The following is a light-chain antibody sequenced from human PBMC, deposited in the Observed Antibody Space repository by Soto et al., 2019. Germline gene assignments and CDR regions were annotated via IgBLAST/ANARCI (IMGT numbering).Light chain of an antibody. J-gene: IGLJ2*01. CDR1: SSAVGSYNL. V-gene: IGLV2-23*01. Sequence: QSALTQPASVSGSPGQSITISCTRTSSAVGSYNLVSWYQHHPGKAPKLMIYEGSERPSGVSNRFSGAQSGNTASLTISGIQAEDEPDYYFSSYAGAVVFGGGTKVTVL. CDR3: SSYAGAVV. CDR2: EGS.